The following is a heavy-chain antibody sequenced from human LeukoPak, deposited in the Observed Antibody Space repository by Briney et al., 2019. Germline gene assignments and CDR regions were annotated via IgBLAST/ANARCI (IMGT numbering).Heavy chain of an antibody. V-gene: IGHV1-18*01. Sequence: ASVKVSCKTSGFTFTSYGISWVRQAPGQGLEWMGWISAYNDNTNYAQKLQGRVTMTTHTSTSTAYTELRSLRSDDTAVYYCARDRPGVSGSYIDYWGQGTLVTVSS. D-gene: IGHD1-26*01. CDR1: GFTFTSYG. CDR3: ARDRPGVSGSYIDY. CDR2: ISAYNDNT. J-gene: IGHJ4*02.